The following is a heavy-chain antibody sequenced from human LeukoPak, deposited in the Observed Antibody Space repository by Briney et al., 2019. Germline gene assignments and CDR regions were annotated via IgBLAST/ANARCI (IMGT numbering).Heavy chain of an antibody. CDR1: GCPFSVFW. CDR3: ARGQYYYDSSGHFYFDY. J-gene: IGHJ4*02. V-gene: IGHV3-7*01. CDR2: IKQDGSEK. Sequence: GGSLLLSCAAAGCPFSVFWMSWGRGAPGKGLGWEANIKQDGSEKYYSDSVRGRFTISRDNAQNSLYLQMNSLSAEDTAVYYCARGQYYYDSSGHFYFDYWGQGTLVTVSS. D-gene: IGHD3-22*01.